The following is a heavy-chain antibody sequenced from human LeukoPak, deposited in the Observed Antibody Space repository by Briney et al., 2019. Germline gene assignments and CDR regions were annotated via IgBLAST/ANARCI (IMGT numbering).Heavy chain of an antibody. J-gene: IGHJ4*02. CDR3: ARGASGRWLQLIDY. Sequence: ASVKVSCKASGYTFTGYYMHWVRQAPGQGLEWMGWINPNSGGTNYAQKFQGRVTMTRDTSISTAYMELSRLRSDDTAVYCCARGASGRWLQLIDYWGQGTLVTVSS. CDR1: GYTFTGYY. CDR2: INPNSGGT. D-gene: IGHD5-24*01. V-gene: IGHV1-2*02.